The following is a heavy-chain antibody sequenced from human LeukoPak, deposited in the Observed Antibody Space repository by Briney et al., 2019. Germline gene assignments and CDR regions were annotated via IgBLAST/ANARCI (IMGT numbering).Heavy chain of an antibody. J-gene: IGHJ6*03. Sequence: GGSRRLSCAASGFTFSSYAMGWVRQAPGKGLEWVSAISGSGGSTYYADSVKGRFTISRDNSKNTLYLQMNSLRAEDTAVYYCAKDYYSNHAYYYYMDVWGKGTTVTVSS. CDR1: GFTFSSYA. CDR3: AKDYYSNHAYYYYMDV. V-gene: IGHV3-23*01. D-gene: IGHD4-11*01. CDR2: ISGSGGST.